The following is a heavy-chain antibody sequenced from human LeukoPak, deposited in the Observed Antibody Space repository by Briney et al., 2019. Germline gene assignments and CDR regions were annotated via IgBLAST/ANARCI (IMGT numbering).Heavy chain of an antibody. Sequence: GASVKVSCKASGYTFSSYDISWVRQAPAQGLEWMGWISAYNGNTNHAQKLQGRVTMTTDTSTSTVYMELRGLRSDDTAMYYCARRYDNSDYFVYWGQGTLVTVSS. V-gene: IGHV1-18*01. J-gene: IGHJ4*02. CDR2: ISAYNGNT. D-gene: IGHD3-22*01. CDR1: GYTFSSYD. CDR3: ARRYDNSDYFVY.